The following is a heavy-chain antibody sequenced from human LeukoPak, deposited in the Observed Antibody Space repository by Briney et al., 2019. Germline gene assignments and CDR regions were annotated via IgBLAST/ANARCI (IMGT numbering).Heavy chain of an antibody. CDR1: GFTFSSYA. D-gene: IGHD2-2*01. V-gene: IGHV3-30-3*01. Sequence: GGSLRLSCAASGFTFSSYAMHWVRQAPGKGLEWVAVISYDGSNKYYADSVKGRFTISRDNSKNTLYLQMNSLRAEDTALYYCAKDRVPAAIGLFFDYWGQGTLVTVSS. J-gene: IGHJ4*02. CDR3: AKDRVPAAIGLFFDY. CDR2: ISYDGSNK.